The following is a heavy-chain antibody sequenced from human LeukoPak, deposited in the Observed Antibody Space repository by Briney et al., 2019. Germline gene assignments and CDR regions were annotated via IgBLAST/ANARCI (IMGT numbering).Heavy chain of an antibody. CDR2: IYYSGST. CDR3: ARVGRYYGSGSYPLDY. J-gene: IGHJ4*02. V-gene: IGHV4-59*01. D-gene: IGHD3-10*01. Sequence: SETLSLTCTVSGGSISSYYWSWIQQPPGKGLEWIGYIYYSGSTNYNPSLKSRVTISVDTSKNQFSLKLSSVTAADTAVYYCARVGRYYGSGSYPLDYWGQGTPVTVSS. CDR1: GGSISSYY.